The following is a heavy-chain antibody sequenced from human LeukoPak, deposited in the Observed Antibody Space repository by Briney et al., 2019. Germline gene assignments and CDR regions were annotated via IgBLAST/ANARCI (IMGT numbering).Heavy chain of an antibody. Sequence: GGSLRLSCAASGFTFSSYEMNWVRQAPGKGLEWVSYISISGSTIYYADSVKGRFTISRDNAKNSLYLQMNSLRAEDTAVYYCAELGITMIGGVWGKGITVTISS. CDR3: AELGITMIGGV. D-gene: IGHD3-10*02. V-gene: IGHV3-48*03. CDR1: GFTFSSYE. J-gene: IGHJ6*04. CDR2: ISISGSTI.